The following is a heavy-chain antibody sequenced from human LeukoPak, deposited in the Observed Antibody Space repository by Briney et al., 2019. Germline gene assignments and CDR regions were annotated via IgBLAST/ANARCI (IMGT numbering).Heavy chain of an antibody. V-gene: IGHV4-4*09. D-gene: IGHD3-10*01. CDR1: GTSISRHY. CDR2: ISTTGST. CDR3: ARQDGLWIGDLGGWFDF. Sequence: SETLSLTCTVSGTSISRHYWSWLRQSAGLGLEWLGYISTTGSTTYNPSLEGRVTMSEDTSQNQLSLTLSSVTAADTAVYFCARQDGLWIGDLGGWFDFWGQGIQVTVSS. J-gene: IGHJ5*01.